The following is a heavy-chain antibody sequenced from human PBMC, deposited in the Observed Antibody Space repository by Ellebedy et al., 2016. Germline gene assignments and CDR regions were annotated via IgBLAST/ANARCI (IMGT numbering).Heavy chain of an antibody. CDR3: ARDMLDGYNYYYYYGMDV. J-gene: IGHJ6*02. D-gene: IGHD5-24*01. V-gene: IGHV3-66*01. CDR2: IYSGGST. Sequence: GESLKISCAASGFTVSSNYMSWVRQAPGKGLEWVSVIYSGGSTYYADSVKGRFTISRDNSKNTLYLQMNSLRAEDTAVYYCARDMLDGYNYYYYYGMDVWGQGTTVTVSS. CDR1: GFTVSSNY.